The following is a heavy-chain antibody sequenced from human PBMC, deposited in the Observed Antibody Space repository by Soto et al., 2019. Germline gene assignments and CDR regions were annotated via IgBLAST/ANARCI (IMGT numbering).Heavy chain of an antibody. Sequence: SVKVSCKASGGTFSSYAINWVRQAPGQGLEWMGGIIPIFGTANYAQKFQGRVTITADESTSTAYMELSSLRSEDTAVYYCARGWSYDILTGYSYWGQGTLVTVSS. J-gene: IGHJ4*02. V-gene: IGHV1-69*13. D-gene: IGHD3-9*01. CDR3: ARGWSYDILTGYSY. CDR2: IIPIFGTA. CDR1: GGTFSSYA.